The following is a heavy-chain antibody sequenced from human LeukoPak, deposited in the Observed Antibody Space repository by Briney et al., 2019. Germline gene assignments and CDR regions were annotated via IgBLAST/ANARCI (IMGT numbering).Heavy chain of an antibody. D-gene: IGHD3-3*01. Sequence: GGSLRLSCAASGFTVSSNYISWVRQAPGKGLEWVSAISGSGGSTYYADSVKGRFTISRDNSKNTLYLQMSSLRAEDTAVYYCAKDRYYDFWSGSSMDVWGKGTTVTVSS. CDR3: AKDRYYDFWSGSSMDV. CDR2: ISGSGGST. V-gene: IGHV3-23*01. J-gene: IGHJ6*03. CDR1: GFTVSSNY.